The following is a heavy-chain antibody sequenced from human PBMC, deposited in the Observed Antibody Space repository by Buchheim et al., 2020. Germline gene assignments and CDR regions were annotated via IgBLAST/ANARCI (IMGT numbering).Heavy chain of an antibody. CDR2: ISGTGISK. CDR1: GFTFNSHA. CDR3: AKAGDTLRIYNWFDP. V-gene: IGHV3-23*01. D-gene: IGHD3-16*01. J-gene: IGHJ5*02. Sequence: EVQLLESGGGLVQPGGSLTLSCAASGFTFNSHAMSWVRQAPGRGLEWVAAISGTGISKYYLDSVKGRFTISRDNSKNTLYLQMSSLRAEDAAVYHCAKAGDTLRIYNWFDPWGQGTL.